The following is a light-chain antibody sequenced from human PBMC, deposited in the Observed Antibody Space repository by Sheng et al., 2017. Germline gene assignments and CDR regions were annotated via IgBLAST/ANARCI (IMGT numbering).Light chain of an antibody. Sequence: DIQMTQSPSTLSASLGDRITISCRASESINNWLAWYQLKPGKAPKLLIYKASSLESGVPSRFSGSGSGTDFSLTIRGLLPEDSATYYCQQYHIYPLTFGGGTKVEIK. CDR3: QQYHIYPLT. V-gene: IGKV1-5*03. CDR1: ESINNW. CDR2: KAS. J-gene: IGKJ4*01.